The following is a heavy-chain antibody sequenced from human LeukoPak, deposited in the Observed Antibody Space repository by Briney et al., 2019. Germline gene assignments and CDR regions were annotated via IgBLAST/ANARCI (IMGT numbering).Heavy chain of an antibody. CDR1: GGSISSSSYY. D-gene: IGHD2-8*01. V-gene: IGHV4-39*01. J-gene: IGHJ4*02. Sequence: SETLSLTCTVSGGSISSSSYYWGWIRQPPGKGLEWIGSIYYSGSTYYNPSLKSRVTISVDTSKNQFSLKLSSVTAADTAVYYCARHFSVYAITDIDYWGQGTLVTVSS. CDR2: IYYSGST. CDR3: ARHFSVYAITDIDY.